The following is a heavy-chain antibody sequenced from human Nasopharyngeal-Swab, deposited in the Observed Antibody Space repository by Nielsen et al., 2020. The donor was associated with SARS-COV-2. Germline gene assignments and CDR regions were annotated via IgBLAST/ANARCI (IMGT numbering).Heavy chain of an antibody. D-gene: IGHD3-10*01. J-gene: IGHJ4*02. CDR3: AIRPTSFYYGSGTYTPGDY. CDR1: GFTFSSYY. Sequence: GESLKISCVASGFTFSSYYMSWVRQAPGKGLQWVANIKDDGSENKYVDSVKGRFTISRDNAKNSLYLEMTSLRAEDTAVYYCAIRPTSFYYGSGTYTPGDYGGQGTLVTVSS. CDR2: IKDDGSEN. V-gene: IGHV3-7*01.